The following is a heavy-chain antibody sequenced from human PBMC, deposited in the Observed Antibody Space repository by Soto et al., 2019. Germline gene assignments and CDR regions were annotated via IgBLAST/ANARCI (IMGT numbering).Heavy chain of an antibody. CDR1: GFDFNTYG. Sequence: QVQLVQSGGGVVQPGRSLRLSCAASGFDFNTYGLHWVRQAPGKGLEWVAGISFDGGNQYYADSVKGRFTISRDKSNNTLYLQMNSLGAEDTATYYCAKGSSVTAAGSGGWFVAWGQGTLVVVSS. J-gene: IGHJ5*02. CDR3: AKGSSVTAAGSGGWFVA. CDR2: ISFDGGNQ. V-gene: IGHV3-30*18. D-gene: IGHD6-13*01.